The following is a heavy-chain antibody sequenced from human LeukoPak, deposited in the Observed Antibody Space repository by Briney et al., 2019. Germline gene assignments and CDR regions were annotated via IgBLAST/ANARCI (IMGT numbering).Heavy chain of an antibody. CDR3: ARASYYDFWSGYFNHNYYYYGMDV. CDR1: GYTFTSYD. V-gene: IGHV1-8*01. CDR2: MNPNSGNT. D-gene: IGHD3-3*01. J-gene: IGHJ6*02. Sequence: ASVKVSCKASGYTFTSYDINWVRQATGQGLEWMGWMNPNSGNTGYAQKFQGRVTMTRNTSICTAYMELSSLRSEDTAVYYCARASYYDFWSGYFNHNYYYYGMDVWGQGTTVTVSS.